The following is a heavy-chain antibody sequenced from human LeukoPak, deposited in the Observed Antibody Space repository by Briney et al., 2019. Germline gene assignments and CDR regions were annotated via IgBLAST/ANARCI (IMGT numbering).Heavy chain of an antibody. V-gene: IGHV1-46*01. J-gene: IGHJ4*02. CDR1: GYTFSSYY. D-gene: IGHD1-26*01. Sequence: ASVTVSCTASGYTFSSYYIHWVRQAPGQGLEWMGMIYCSGGTTNYAQKFQGRVTMTRDTATSTVYMELSSPRSEDTAAFYCARSTSSSGRPLYYFDYWGQGSLLTVSS. CDR3: ARSTSSSGRPLYYFDY. CDR2: IYCSGGTT.